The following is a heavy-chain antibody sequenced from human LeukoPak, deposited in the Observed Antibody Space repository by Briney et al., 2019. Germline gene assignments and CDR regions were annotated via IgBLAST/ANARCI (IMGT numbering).Heavy chain of an antibody. D-gene: IGHD2-15*01. CDR3: ARVTPPLLGYCSGGCCYADY. V-gene: IGHV3-21*01. CDR1: GFTFSSYS. CDR2: ISSSSSYI. Sequence: GGSLRLSCAASGFTFSSYSMNWVRQAPGKGLEWVSSISSSSSYIYYADSVKGRFTISRDNAKNSLYLQMNSLRAEDTAVYYCARVTPPLLGYCSGGCCYADYWGQGTLVTVSS. J-gene: IGHJ4*02.